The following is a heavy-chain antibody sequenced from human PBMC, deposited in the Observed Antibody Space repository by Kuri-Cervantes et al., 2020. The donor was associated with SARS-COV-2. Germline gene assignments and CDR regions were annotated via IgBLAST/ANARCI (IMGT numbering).Heavy chain of an antibody. CDR1: GFTFSSYA. Sequence: GGSLRLSCAASGFTFSSYAMHWVCQAPGKGLEWVAVISYDGSNKYYADSVKGRFTISRDNSKNTLYLQMNSLRAEDTAVYYCAREVYLEGYYFDYWGQGTLVTVSS. CDR2: ISYDGSNK. V-gene: IGHV3-30-3*01. CDR3: AREVYLEGYYFDY. D-gene: IGHD2-15*01. J-gene: IGHJ4*02.